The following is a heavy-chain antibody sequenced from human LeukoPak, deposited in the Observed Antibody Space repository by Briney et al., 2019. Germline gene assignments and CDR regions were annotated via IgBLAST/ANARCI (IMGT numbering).Heavy chain of an antibody. CDR2: ISAYNGNT. CDR3: ARDLIVVVPAASIYYYGMDV. J-gene: IGHJ6*04. V-gene: IGHV1-18*04. CDR1: GYTFTSYG. Sequence: ASVKISCKASGYTFTSYGISWVRQAPGQGLEWMGWISAYNGNTNYAQKLQGRVTMTTDTSTSTAYMELRSLRSDDTAVYYCARDLIVVVPAASIYYYGMDVWGKGTTVTVSS. D-gene: IGHD2-2*01.